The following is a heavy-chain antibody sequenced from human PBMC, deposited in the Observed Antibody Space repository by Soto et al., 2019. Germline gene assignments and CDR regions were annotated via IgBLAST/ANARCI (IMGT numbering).Heavy chain of an antibody. Sequence: PGGSLRLSYAASGFTFSTCSMNWVRQAPGKGLEWVSSISSSSSNIYYADSVKGRFTISRDNAKNSLYLQMNSLRADDTAVYYCARDNGYDAATLDYWGQGTLVTVSS. CDR1: GFTFSTCS. J-gene: IGHJ4*02. CDR3: ARDNGYDAATLDY. V-gene: IGHV3-21*01. CDR2: ISSSSSNI. D-gene: IGHD5-12*01.